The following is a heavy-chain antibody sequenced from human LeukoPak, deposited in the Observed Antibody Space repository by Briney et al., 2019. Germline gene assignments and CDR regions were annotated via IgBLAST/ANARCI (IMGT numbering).Heavy chain of an antibody. CDR1: GFTFSSYA. Sequence: PGGSLRLSCAASGFTFSSYAMHWVRQAPGKGLEWVAVISYDGGNKYYADSVKGRFTISRDNSKNTMYMQMNSLRAEDAAVYYCARAGGGPTTLYWYFDIWGRGTLVTVSS. CDR2: ISYDGGNK. J-gene: IGHJ2*01. V-gene: IGHV3-30*04. CDR3: ARAGGGPTTLYWYFDI. D-gene: IGHD1-7*01.